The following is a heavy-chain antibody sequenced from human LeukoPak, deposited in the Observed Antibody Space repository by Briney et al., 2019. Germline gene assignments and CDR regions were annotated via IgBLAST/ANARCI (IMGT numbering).Heavy chain of an antibody. CDR1: GYTFTIYD. J-gene: IGHJ4*02. V-gene: IGHV1-8*01. CDR2: MNPKSGNT. CDR3: ARAPMGWLLHFDY. D-gene: IGHD4-23*01. Sequence: ASVRVSFKASGYTFTIYDINWVRQAPGQGLEWMGWMNPKSGNTGYAQKFQGRDTITRNSTISTAYMELSSLRSEDTAVYSCARAPMGWLLHFDYWGQGTLLTVSS.